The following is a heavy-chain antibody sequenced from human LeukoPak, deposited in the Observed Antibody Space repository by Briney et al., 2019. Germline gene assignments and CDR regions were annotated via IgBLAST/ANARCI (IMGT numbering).Heavy chain of an antibody. D-gene: IGHD3-10*01. Sequence: SETLSLTCTVSGRTVRSGSYYWSWIRQPPGKGLEWIGYIYYSGSTNYNPSLKSRVTISVDTSKNQFSLKLSSVTAADTAVYYCARRLSANEDGEFDPWGQGTLVTVSS. J-gene: IGHJ5*02. V-gene: IGHV4-61*01. CDR3: ARRLSANEDGEFDP. CDR2: IYYSGST. CDR1: GRTVRSGSYY.